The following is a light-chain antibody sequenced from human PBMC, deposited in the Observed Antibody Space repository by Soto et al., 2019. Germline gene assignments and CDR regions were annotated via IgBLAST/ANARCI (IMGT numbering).Light chain of an antibody. Sequence: QSVLTQSPSASGTPGQRVTISCSGSASTIGRNYVYWYQQLPGTAPKLLIYRNSQRPSGVPDRFSGSKSGTSASLAISGLRSEFEADYYCAAWDDNLSGFYVFGAGTKVTVL. CDR1: ASTIGRNY. J-gene: IGLJ1*01. CDR3: AAWDDNLSGFYV. CDR2: RNS. V-gene: IGLV1-47*01.